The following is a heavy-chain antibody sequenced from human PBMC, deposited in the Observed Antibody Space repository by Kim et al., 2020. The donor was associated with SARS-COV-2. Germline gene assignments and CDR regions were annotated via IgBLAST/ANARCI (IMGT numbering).Heavy chain of an antibody. CDR1: GFTFSSYW. CDR2: IKQDGSEK. CDR3: ARDKADRDGYYYYGMDV. D-gene: IGHD2-15*01. V-gene: IGHV3-7*03. Sequence: GGSLRLSCAASGFTFSSYWMSWVRQAPGKGLEWVANIKQDGSEKYYVDSVKGRFTISRDNAKNSLYLQMNSLRAEDTAVYYCARDKADRDGYYYYGMDVWGQGTTVTVSS. J-gene: IGHJ6*02.